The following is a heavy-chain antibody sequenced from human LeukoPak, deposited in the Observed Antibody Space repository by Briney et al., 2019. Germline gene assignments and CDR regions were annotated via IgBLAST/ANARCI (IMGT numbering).Heavy chain of an antibody. CDR1: GFIFSSYG. V-gene: IGHV3-30*18. Sequence: PGGSLRLSCAASGFIFSSYGMDWVRQAPGKGLEWVAIISYDGSNKYYADSVKGRFTISRDNSKNTLYLQMNSLRAEDTAVYYCAKDRLYCSSTSCSNWFDPWGQGTLVTVSS. CDR2: ISYDGSNK. J-gene: IGHJ5*02. D-gene: IGHD2-2*01. CDR3: AKDRLYCSSTSCSNWFDP.